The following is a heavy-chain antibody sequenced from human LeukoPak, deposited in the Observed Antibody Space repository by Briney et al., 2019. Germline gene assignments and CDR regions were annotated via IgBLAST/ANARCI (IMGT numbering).Heavy chain of an antibody. CDR2: INAGNGNI. CDR3: VRGAPIRVTGAATFDP. CDR1: GYTFTTYA. Sequence: ASVKVSYKTSGYTFTTYAIHWVRQAPGQRLEWMGWINAGNGNIKYSQKFQGRVTITRDTSASTAYMELSSLRSEDTAVYYCVRGAPIRVTGAATFDPWGQGTLVTVSS. J-gene: IGHJ5*02. V-gene: IGHV1-3*01. D-gene: IGHD6-19*01.